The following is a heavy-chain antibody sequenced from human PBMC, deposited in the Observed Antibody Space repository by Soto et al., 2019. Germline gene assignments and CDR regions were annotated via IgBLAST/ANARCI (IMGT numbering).Heavy chain of an antibody. Sequence: GGSLRLSCAASGFTFSSYAMSWVRQAPGKGLEWVSGISGSGGSTYYADSVKGRFTISRDNSKNTLYVQMNSLRAEDTAVYYCAKDLMITFGGVFPDFAFDYWGQGTLVTVSS. CDR1: GFTFSSYA. CDR3: AKDLMITFGGVFPDFAFDY. D-gene: IGHD3-16*01. J-gene: IGHJ4*02. V-gene: IGHV3-23*01. CDR2: ISGSGGST.